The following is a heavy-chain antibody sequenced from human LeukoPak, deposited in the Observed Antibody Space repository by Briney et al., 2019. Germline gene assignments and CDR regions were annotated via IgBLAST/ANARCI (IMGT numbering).Heavy chain of an antibody. J-gene: IGHJ4*02. D-gene: IGHD6-13*01. Sequence: ASVKVSCKASGYTFTGYYMHWVRQAPGQGLEWMGWINPNSGGTNYAQKFQGRVTMTRDTSISTAYMELSRLRSDDTAVYYCARDFFRYSSSWYYFDYWGQGTLVTVSS. CDR2: INPNSGGT. CDR3: ARDFFRYSSSWYYFDY. CDR1: GYTFTGYY. V-gene: IGHV1-2*02.